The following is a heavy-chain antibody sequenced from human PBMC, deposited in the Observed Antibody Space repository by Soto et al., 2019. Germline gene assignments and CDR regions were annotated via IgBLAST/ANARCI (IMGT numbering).Heavy chain of an antibody. Sequence: ASVKVSCKASGYTFTSYAMHWVRQAPGQRLEWMGWINAGNGNTKYSQKFQGRVTITRDTSASTAYMELSSLRSEDTAVYYCARGKPLIQQYDSYDPWGQGTLVTVSS. CDR2: INAGNGNT. J-gene: IGHJ5*02. D-gene: IGHD3-3*01. CDR3: ARGKPLIQQYDSYDP. V-gene: IGHV1-3*01. CDR1: GYTFTSYA.